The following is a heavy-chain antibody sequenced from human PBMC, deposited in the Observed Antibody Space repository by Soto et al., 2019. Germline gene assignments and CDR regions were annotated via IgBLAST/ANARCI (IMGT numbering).Heavy chain of an antibody. J-gene: IGHJ6*02. CDR1: GFTFSSYG. Sequence: GGSLRLSCAASGFTFSSYGMHWVRQAPGKGLEWVAVISYDGSNKYYADSVKGRLTISRDNSKNTLYLQMNSLRAEDTAVYYCAKAKSGSGSYYYGMDVWGQGTTVTVSS. CDR2: ISYDGSNK. CDR3: AKAKSGSGSYYYGMDV. V-gene: IGHV3-30*18. D-gene: IGHD3-10*01.